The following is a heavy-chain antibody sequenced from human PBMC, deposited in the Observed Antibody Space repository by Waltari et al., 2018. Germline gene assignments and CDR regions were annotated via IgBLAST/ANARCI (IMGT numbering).Heavy chain of an antibody. Sequence: QVQLVQSGAEVKKPGSSVKVSCKASGGSFSTYAITWVRKAPGQGLEWMGGIIPMFETANYAQKFQERVTITTDGSMTTAYMELSSLTSEDTAVYYCARGGLYGQQLLESAFEIWGQGTKVTVAS. CDR2: IIPMFETA. D-gene: IGHD6-13*01. CDR1: GGSFSTYA. CDR3: ARGGLYGQQLLESAFEI. V-gene: IGHV1-69*05. J-gene: IGHJ3*02.